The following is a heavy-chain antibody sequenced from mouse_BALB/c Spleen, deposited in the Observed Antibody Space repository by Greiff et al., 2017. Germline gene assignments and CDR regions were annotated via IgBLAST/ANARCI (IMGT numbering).Heavy chain of an antibody. CDR3: ASEGYGNCGSAY. Sequence: VHLVESGPGLVAPAESLTISCTASGFSFTSYGVHWVRQPPGKGLEWLGVIWTGGSTNYNSALMSRLSISKDNSKSQVFLKMNSLQTDDTAMYYCASEGYGNCGSAYWGQGTLVTVSA. D-gene: IGHD2-10*02. J-gene: IGHJ3*01. CDR1: GFSFTSYG. V-gene: IGHV2-9*02. CDR2: IWTGGST.